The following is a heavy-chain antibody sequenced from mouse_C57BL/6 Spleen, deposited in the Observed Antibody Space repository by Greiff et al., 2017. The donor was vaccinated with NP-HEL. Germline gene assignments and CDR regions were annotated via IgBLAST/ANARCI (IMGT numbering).Heavy chain of an antibody. V-gene: IGHV1-61*01. J-gene: IGHJ2*01. CDR2: IYPSDSET. Sequence: VQLQQPGAELVRPGSSVKLSCKASGYTFTSYWMDWVKQRPGQGLEWIGNIYPSDSETHYNQKFKDKATLTVDKSSSTAYMQLSSLTSEDSAVYYCARSRYGSSSYFDYWGKGTTLTVSS. CDR1: GYTFTSYW. CDR3: ARSRYGSSSYFDY. D-gene: IGHD1-1*01.